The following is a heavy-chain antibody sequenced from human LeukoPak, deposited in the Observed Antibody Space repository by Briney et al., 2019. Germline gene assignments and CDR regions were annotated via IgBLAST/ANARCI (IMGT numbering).Heavy chain of an antibody. V-gene: IGHV4-59*08. Sequence: SDTVSLMCTLWCQSISIYYWLCPPQPRGGARVGIGYVYYTGNNNYKASLMSPVTISIDTSKNQISLKLSFVTAADTAVYYCASHCSGDNCYFYGMDVWGQGTTVTVSS. J-gene: IGHJ6*02. CDR1: CQSISIYY. D-gene: IGHD2-15*01. CDR3: ASHCSGDNCYFYGMDV. CDR2: VYYTGNN.